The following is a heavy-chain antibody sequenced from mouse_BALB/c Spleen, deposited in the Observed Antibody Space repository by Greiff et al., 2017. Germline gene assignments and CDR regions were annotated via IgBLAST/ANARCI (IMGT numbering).Heavy chain of an antibody. J-gene: IGHJ2*01. CDR1: GFTFSSYG. V-gene: IGHV5-6-3*01. CDR2: INSNGGST. CDR3: ARGNYYGSSDFDY. Sequence: EVHLVESGGGLVQPGGSLKLSCAASGFTFSSYGMSWVRQTPDKRLELVATINSNGGSTYYPDSVKGRFTISRDNARNILYLQMSSLRSEDTAMYYCARGNYYGSSDFDYWGQGTTLTVSS. D-gene: IGHD1-1*01.